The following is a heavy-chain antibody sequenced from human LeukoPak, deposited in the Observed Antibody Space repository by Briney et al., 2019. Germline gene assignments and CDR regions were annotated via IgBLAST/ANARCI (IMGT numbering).Heavy chain of an antibody. V-gene: IGHV3-53*01. D-gene: IGHD3-22*01. CDR2: IYSGGST. Sequence: PGGSLRLSCAASGFTVSSNYMSWVRQAPGKGLEWVSVIYSGGSTYYADSVKGRFTISRDNSKNTLYLQMNSLRAEDTAVYYCASGADYYDSSGYYWGAFDIWGQGTMVTVSS. J-gene: IGHJ3*02. CDR1: GFTVSSNY. CDR3: ASGADYYDSSGYYWGAFDI.